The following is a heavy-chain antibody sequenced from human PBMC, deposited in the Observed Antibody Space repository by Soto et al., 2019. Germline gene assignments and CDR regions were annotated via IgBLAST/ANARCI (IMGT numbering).Heavy chain of an antibody. J-gene: IGHJ6*03. CDR1: GYTFTSYD. V-gene: IGHV1-8*01. D-gene: IGHD6-6*01. Sequence: GASVKVSCKASGYTFTSYDINWVRQATGQGLEWMGWMNPNSGNAGYAQKFQGRVTMTRNTSISTAYMELSSLRSEDTAVYYCARDNEYSNPAPIYYYYYMDVWGKGTTVTVSS. CDR3: ARDNEYSNPAPIYYYYYMDV. CDR2: MNPNSGNA.